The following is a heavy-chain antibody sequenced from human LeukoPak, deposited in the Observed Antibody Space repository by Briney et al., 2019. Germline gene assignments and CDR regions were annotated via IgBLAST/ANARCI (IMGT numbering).Heavy chain of an antibody. CDR3: ARVWAPTYNTDAFDI. D-gene: IGHD1-14*01. J-gene: IGHJ3*02. Sequence: PSETLSLTCTVSGGSISSYYWSWIRQPPGKGLEWIGYIYYSGSTNYNPSLKSRVTISVDTSKNQFSLKLSSVTAADTAVYYCARVWAPTYNTDAFDIWGQGTMVTVSS. CDR1: GGSISSYY. CDR2: IYYSGST. V-gene: IGHV4-59*01.